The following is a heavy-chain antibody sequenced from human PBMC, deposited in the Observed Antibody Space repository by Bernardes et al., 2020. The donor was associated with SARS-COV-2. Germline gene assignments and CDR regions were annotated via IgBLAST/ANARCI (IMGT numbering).Heavy chain of an antibody. D-gene: IGHD6-19*01. Sequence: GGSLRLSCAASGFTFSSYWMSWVRQAPGKGLEWVANIKQDGSEKYYVDSVKGRFTISRDNAKNSLYLQMNSLRAEDTAVYYCAREVAVAGSLDYYGMDVWGQGTTVTVSS. CDR1: GFTFSSYW. CDR2: IKQDGSEK. J-gene: IGHJ6*02. V-gene: IGHV3-7*01. CDR3: AREVAVAGSLDYYGMDV.